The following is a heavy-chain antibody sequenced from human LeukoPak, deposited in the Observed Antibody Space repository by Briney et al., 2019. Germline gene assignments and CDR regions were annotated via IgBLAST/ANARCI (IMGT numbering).Heavy chain of an antibody. V-gene: IGHV3-7*01. Sequence: PGGSLRLSCTASGDAFSPYWMTWVRQAPGQGLEWVANIEPDGSEKHFVDSVKGRFTISRDNAKHSVYLQMNSLRAEDTAVYHCAAGRNDEDYWGPGTLVTVSS. CDR1: GDAFSPYW. J-gene: IGHJ4*02. CDR3: AAGRNDEDY. D-gene: IGHD1-1*01. CDR2: IEPDGSEK.